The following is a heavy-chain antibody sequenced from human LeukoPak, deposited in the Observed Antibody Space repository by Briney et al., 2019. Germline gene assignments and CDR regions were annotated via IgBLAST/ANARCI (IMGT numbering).Heavy chain of an antibody. CDR1: GYSISSGYY. J-gene: IGHJ4*02. D-gene: IGHD3-22*01. Sequence: SETLSLTCTVSGYSISSGYYWGWIRQPPGKGLEWIGNIYHSGSTNYNPSLKSRVTISVDTSKNQFSLKLSSVTAADTAVYYCARDANYYDTSGYSFDYWGQGTLVTVSS. CDR3: ARDANYYDTSGYSFDY. CDR2: IYHSGST. V-gene: IGHV4-38-2*02.